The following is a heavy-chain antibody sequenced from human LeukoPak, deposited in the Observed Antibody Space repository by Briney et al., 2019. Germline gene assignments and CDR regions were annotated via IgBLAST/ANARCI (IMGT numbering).Heavy chain of an antibody. CDR1: GFTFSSYA. V-gene: IGHV3-30*04. CDR2: ISYDGSNK. CDR3: ARARYQLPRPGFGGSVAGSTYFDY. J-gene: IGHJ4*02. Sequence: GGSLRLSCAASGFTFSSYAMHWVRQAPGKGLEWVAVISYDGSNKYYADSVKGRFTISRDNSKNTLYLQMNSLRAEDTAVYYCARARYQLPRPGFGGSVAGSTYFDYWGQGTLDTVSS. D-gene: IGHD2-2*01.